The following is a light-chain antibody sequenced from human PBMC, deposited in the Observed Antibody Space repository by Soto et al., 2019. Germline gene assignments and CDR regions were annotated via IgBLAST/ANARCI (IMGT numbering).Light chain of an antibody. CDR2: EVT. J-gene: IGLJ1*01. CDR1: SSYVGGYNY. V-gene: IGLV2-14*01. CDR3: SSYTSTSTLYV. Sequence: QSVLTQPASVSGSPGQSITISCTGTSSYVGGYNYVSWYQQHPDKAPKLMIYEVTNRPSGVSFRFSGSKSGNTASLTISGLQPEDEADYYCSSYTSTSTLYVFGTGTKVTVL.